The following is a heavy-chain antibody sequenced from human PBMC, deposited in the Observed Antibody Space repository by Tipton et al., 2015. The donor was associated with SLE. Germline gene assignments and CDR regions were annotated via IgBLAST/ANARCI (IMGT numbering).Heavy chain of an antibody. Sequence: TLSLTCTVSGGSISSSYWSWIRQPPGKGREWIGYSYYSGSTNYNPSLKSRVTISVDTSKNQFSLKLSSVTAADTAVYYCARALRSSGGFDYWGQGTLVTVAS. CDR3: ARALRSSGGFDY. CDR2: SYYSGST. D-gene: IGHD6-13*01. J-gene: IGHJ4*02. CDR1: GGSISSSY. V-gene: IGHV4-59*08.